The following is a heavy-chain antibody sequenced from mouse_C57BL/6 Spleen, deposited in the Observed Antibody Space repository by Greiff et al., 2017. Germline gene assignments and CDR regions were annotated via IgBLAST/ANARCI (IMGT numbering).Heavy chain of an antibody. CDR2: IWSGGST. Sequence: VQVVESGPGLVQPSQSLSITCTVPGFSLTSYGVHWVRQSPGKGLERLGVIWSGGSTDYNAAFISRLSISKDNSKSQVFFKMNSLQADDTAIYDGARTNAMDYWGQGTSDTVSS. V-gene: IGHV2-2*01. CDR1: GFSLTSYG. J-gene: IGHJ4*01. CDR3: ARTNAMDY.